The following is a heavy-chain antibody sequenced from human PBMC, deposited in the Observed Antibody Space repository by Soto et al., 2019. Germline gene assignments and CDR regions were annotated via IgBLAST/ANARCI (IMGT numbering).Heavy chain of an antibody. D-gene: IGHD5-18*01. J-gene: IGHJ4*02. CDR2: IKTDGSST. Sequence: EVQLVESGGGLVQPGGSLRLSCAASGFSFSNYWIHWVRQAPGKGLVWVSRIKTDGSSTDYAASVTGRVTISRDNAKNTLYLQMNSLTAEDTAVYYCAKRERNTYGLFHWCQGTLVTVSS. CDR1: GFSFSNYW. CDR3: AKRERNTYGLFH. V-gene: IGHV3-74*01.